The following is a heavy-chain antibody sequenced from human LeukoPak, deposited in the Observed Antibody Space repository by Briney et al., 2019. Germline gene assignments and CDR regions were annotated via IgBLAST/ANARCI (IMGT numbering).Heavy chain of an antibody. J-gene: IGHJ4*02. Sequence: SGTLSLTCAVSGGSISSSNWWSWVRQPPGKGLGWIGYIYHSGTTYYNPSLQSRVTMSVDTSKNQFSLKLSSVTAVDTAVYYCARKENVYYYFDYWGQGTLVTVSS. V-gene: IGHV4-4*02. CDR2: IYHSGTT. CDR3: ARKENVYYYFDY. D-gene: IGHD3-10*01. CDR1: GGSISSSNW.